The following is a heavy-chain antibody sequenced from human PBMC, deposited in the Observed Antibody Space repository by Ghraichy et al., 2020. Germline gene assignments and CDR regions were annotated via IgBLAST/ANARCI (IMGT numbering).Heavy chain of an antibody. Sequence: GGSLRLSCAASGFTFSGSAMHWVRQASGKGLEWVGRIRSKANSYATAYAASVKGRFTISRDDSKNTAYLQMNSLKTEDTAVYYCTRDLGYCSSTSCYVGYWGQGTLVTVSS. CDR2: IRSKANSYAT. V-gene: IGHV3-73*01. J-gene: IGHJ4*02. CDR3: TRDLGYCSSTSCYVGY. CDR1: GFTFSGSA. D-gene: IGHD2-2*01.